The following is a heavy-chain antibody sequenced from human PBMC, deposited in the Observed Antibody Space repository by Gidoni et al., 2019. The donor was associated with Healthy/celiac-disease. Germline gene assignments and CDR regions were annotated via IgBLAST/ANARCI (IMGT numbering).Heavy chain of an antibody. J-gene: IGHJ6*02. V-gene: IGHV1-2*04. D-gene: IGHD1-26*01. CDR1: GYTFTGYY. CDR2: INPNSGGT. Sequence: QVQLVQSGAEVKKPGASVKVYCKASGYTFTGYYMHWVRQAPGQGLEWMGWINPNSGGTSYAQKFQGWVTMTRDASISTAYMELSRLRSDDTAVYYCARDGVGATSNYYYGMDVWGQGTTVTVSS. CDR3: ARDGVGATSNYYYGMDV.